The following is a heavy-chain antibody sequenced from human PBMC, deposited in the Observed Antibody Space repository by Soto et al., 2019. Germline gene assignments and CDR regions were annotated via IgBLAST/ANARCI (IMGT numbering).Heavy chain of an antibody. J-gene: IGHJ4*02. V-gene: IGHV3-30*03. CDR3: ARVGFDNTVYYYFSDH. D-gene: IGHD3-22*01. CDR2: TSYDGSKK. CDR1: GFTFSTYA. Sequence: GGSLRLSCAATGFTFSTYAMHWVRQAPGKGLGWVALTSYDGSKKYHADSVRGRFTISRDNSKNTLYLQMNNLRPEDTAVYYCARVGFDNTVYYYFSDHSGKGTLVIVSS.